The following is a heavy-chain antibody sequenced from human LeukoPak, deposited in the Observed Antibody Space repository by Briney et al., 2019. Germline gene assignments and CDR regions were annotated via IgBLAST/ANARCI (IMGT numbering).Heavy chain of an antibody. CDR3: ARDLEGYHYGSGNYPQ. V-gene: IGHV1-2*02. CDR1: GYTFTGYY. D-gene: IGHD3-10*01. J-gene: IGHJ4*02. CDR2: INPNSGGT. Sequence: ASMKVSCKASGYTFTGYYIHWLRQAPGQGLEWMGFINPNSGGTNYAQKFQGRVTMNRDTSISTAYMELSSLTSDDTAVYYCARDLEGYHYGSGNYPQWGQGTLITVSS.